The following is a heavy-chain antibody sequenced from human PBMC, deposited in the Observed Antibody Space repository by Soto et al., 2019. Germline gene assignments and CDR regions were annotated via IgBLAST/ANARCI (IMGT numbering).Heavy chain of an antibody. J-gene: IGHJ4*02. CDR1: VFSLSTSGVG. D-gene: IGHD4-17*01. CDR3: SHSGSVTSFDY. Sequence: QITLKESGPTLVKPTQTLTLTCSFSVFSLSTSGVGVGWIRQPPGKALECLAAIYGDDDKRYSPSLKSRLTITNHTSKNQVDLTMTNMDPVDTATYFCSHSGSVTSFDYLGQGTLVTVSS. V-gene: IGHV2-5*02. CDR2: IYGDDDK.